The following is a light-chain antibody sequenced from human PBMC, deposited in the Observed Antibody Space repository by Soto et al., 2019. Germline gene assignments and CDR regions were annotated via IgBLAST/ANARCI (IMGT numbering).Light chain of an antibody. Sequence: IVLTQSPATLSLSPGERATLSCGASQSVTNSYLAWYQQKPGLAPRLLIYDASSRATGIPDRFNGSGSGTDFTLTISRLEPEDFAVYYCQQYGSSLFTFGHGTKVDIK. CDR3: QQYGSSLFT. CDR1: QSVTNSY. J-gene: IGKJ3*01. CDR2: DAS. V-gene: IGKV3D-20*01.